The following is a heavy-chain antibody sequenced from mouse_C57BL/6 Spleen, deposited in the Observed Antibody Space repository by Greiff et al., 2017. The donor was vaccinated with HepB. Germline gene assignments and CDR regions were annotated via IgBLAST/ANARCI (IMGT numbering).Heavy chain of an antibody. Sequence: EVQGVESGGGLVQSGRSLRLSCATSGFTFSDFYMEWVRQAPGKGLEWIAASRRKANDYTTEYSASVKGRFIVTRDTSQSILYLQMNALRAADTAIYYCARDAGSNYGYAMDCWGKGTSVTVAS. CDR1: GFTFSDFY. CDR2: SRRKANDYTT. V-gene: IGHV7-1*01. CDR3: ARDAGSNYGYAMDC. D-gene: IGHD2-5*01. J-gene: IGHJ4*01.